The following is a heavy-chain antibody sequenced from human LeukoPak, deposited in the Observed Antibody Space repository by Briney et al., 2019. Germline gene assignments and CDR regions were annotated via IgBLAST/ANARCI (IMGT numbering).Heavy chain of an antibody. CDR2: IYYSGST. Sequence: PSETLSLTCTVSGGSISSGGYYWSWIRQHPGKGLEWIGYIYYSGSTYYNPSLKSRVTISVDTSKNQFSLKLSSVTAADTAVYYCARDDAVTTFLAMGAFDIWGQGTMVTVSS. CDR3: ARDDAVTTFLAMGAFDI. CDR1: GGSISSGGYY. D-gene: IGHD4-17*01. J-gene: IGHJ3*02. V-gene: IGHV4-31*03.